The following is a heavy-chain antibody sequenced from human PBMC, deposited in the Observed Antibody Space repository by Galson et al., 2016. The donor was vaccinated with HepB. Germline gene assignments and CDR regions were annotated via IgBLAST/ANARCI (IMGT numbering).Heavy chain of an antibody. D-gene: IGHD2-21*01. CDR1: GYTFTSYG. J-gene: IGHJ6*02. V-gene: IGHV1-18*04. Sequence: VKVSCKASGYTFTSYGLSWVRQAPGQGLEWMGWINTDNGNTVYAQKVQDRVTMTTDTSTNTVYMELRSLRSDDTAIYYCARTTFCGAGCCCNNFGMDIWGQGTTVTVSS. CDR2: INTDNGNT. CDR3: ARTTFCGAGCCCNNFGMDI.